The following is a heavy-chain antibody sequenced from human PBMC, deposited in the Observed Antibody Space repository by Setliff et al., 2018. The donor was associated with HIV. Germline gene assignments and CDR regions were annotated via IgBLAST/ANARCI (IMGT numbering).Heavy chain of an antibody. J-gene: IGHJ4*02. V-gene: IGHV4-38-2*01. D-gene: IGHD3-10*01. CDR1: GYSISNGYY. CDR3: ARVGYHGSGRYSFDY. Sequence: PSETLSLTCALSGYSISNGYYWGWIRQPSGKGLEWIGYIGYNGDTSYNPSLNSRVTLSVDRSKNQFSLNLSSVTAAETAVYYCARVGYHGSGRYSFDYWGQGTLVTVSS. CDR2: IGYNGDT.